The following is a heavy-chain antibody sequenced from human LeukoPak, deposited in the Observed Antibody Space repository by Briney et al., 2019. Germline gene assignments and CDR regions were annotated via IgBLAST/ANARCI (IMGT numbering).Heavy chain of an antibody. V-gene: IGHV3-48*02. CDR3: ARDSLYAFDI. Sequence: GGSLRLSCAASGYSMNWVRQAPGKGLEWVSYISSSSNAIYYADSVKGRFTTSRDNAKNSLYLQMNSLRDEDTAVYYCARDSLYAFDIWGQGTMVTVSS. J-gene: IGHJ3*02. CDR1: GYS. CDR2: ISSSSNAI.